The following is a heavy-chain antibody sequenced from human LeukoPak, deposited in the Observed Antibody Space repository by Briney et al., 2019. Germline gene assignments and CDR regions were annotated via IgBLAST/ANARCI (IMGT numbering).Heavy chain of an antibody. CDR3: ADLLRYFSDDDY. CDR2: ISGSGGST. J-gene: IGHJ4*02. Sequence: PGGSLRLSCAASGFTFSSYATSWVRQAPGKGLEWVSAISGSGGSTFYADSVKGRFTISRDNSKNTLYLQMNSLRAEDTAVYYCADLLRYFSDDDYWGQGTLVTVSS. CDR1: GFTFSSYA. D-gene: IGHD3-9*01. V-gene: IGHV3-23*01.